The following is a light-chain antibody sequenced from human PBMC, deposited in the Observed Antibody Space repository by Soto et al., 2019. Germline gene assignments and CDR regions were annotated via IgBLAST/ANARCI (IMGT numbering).Light chain of an antibody. CDR3: QQYDILPIT. Sequence: DIQMTQYPSYLSASVGDRVTITCEATQDINIYLNWYQQKPGKAPNLLIYDASNLEIGVPSRFSGSGSGTHFTFTISSLQTEDIGTYYCQQYDILPITFGRGTRLEIK. CDR2: DAS. CDR1: QDINIY. V-gene: IGKV1-33*01. J-gene: IGKJ5*01.